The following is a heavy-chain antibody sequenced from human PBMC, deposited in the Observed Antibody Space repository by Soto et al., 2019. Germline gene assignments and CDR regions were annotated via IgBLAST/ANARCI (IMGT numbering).Heavy chain of an antibody. CDR1: GGSISSGNC. J-gene: IGHJ4*02. CDR3: ARYSIAARRGLAY. V-gene: IGHV4-4*02. CDR2: IYHSGNT. D-gene: IGHD6-6*01. Sequence: SETLSLTCAVSGGSISSGNCWSWVLQPPGKGLEWMGEIYHSGNTNYNPSLKSRVTISIDKSKNQFSLKLSSVTAADTAVYYCARYSIAARRGLAYWGQGTLVPVSS.